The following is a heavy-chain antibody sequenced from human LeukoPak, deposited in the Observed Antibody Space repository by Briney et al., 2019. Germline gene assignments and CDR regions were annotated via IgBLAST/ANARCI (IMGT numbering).Heavy chain of an antibody. CDR2: ISYSGSP. Sequence: PSETLSLTCTVSGGSISSSSYYWGWIRQPPGKGLQWIGSISYSGSPYYNPSLKSRVTISVDTSKNQFSLSLSSVTAADTAVYYCARPIRNWGQGTLVIVSS. V-gene: IGHV4-39*07. CDR1: GGSISSSSYY. J-gene: IGHJ4*02. CDR3: ARPIRN.